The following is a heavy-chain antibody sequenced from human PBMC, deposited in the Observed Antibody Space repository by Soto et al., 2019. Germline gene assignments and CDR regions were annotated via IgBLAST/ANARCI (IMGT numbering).Heavy chain of an antibody. CDR3: VRGGTKTLRDWFDP. CDR1: GASISGFY. J-gene: IGHJ5*02. V-gene: IGHV4-4*07. CDR2: IYATGTT. D-gene: IGHD1-1*01. Sequence: PSETLSLTCTVSGASISGFYWSWIRKSAGKGLEWIGRIYATGTTDYNPSLKSRVMMSVDTSKKQFSLKLRSVTAADTAVYYCVRGGTKTLRDWFDPWGQGISVTVSS.